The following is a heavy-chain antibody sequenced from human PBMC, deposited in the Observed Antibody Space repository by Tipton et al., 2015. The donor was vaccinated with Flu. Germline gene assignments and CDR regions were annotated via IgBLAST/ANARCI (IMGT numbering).Heavy chain of an antibody. CDR2: IYTIGGT. CDR1: SGSISSGSYY. J-gene: IGHJ3*02. D-gene: IGHD3-22*01. V-gene: IGHV4-61*09. Sequence: TLSLTCTVSSGSISSGSYYWSWIRQPAGKGLEWIGHIYTIGGTKYNPSLKSRVTISVDTSNNQFSLKLSSVTAADTAVYYCARDYYENIGYFLLGAYDIWGQGTTVTVSS. CDR3: ARDYYENIGYFLLGAYDI.